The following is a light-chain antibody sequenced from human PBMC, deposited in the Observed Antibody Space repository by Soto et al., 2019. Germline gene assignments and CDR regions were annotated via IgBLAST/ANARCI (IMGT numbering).Light chain of an antibody. J-gene: IGKJ5*01. CDR3: QQYYSYPRIT. CDR2: AAS. CDR1: QGISSY. Sequence: AIRMTQSQSSLSASTGDRVTITCRASQGISSYVAWYQQKPGKAPKLLIYAASTLQSGVPSRFSGSVSGTDFTLTISCLQSQDFATYYCQQYYSYPRITFGQGKRRDIK. V-gene: IGKV1-8*01.